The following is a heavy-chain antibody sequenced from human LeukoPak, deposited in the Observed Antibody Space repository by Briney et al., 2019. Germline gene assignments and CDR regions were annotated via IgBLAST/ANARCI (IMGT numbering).Heavy chain of an antibody. J-gene: IGHJ4*02. D-gene: IGHD6-13*01. CDR2: ISGSGSIT. CDR3: AKDRRGIAAAGYLDY. CDR1: GFTFSSYA. V-gene: IGHV3-23*01. Sequence: GGSLRLSCAASGFTFSSYAMSWVRQAPGKGLEWVSAISGSGSITYYADSVKGRFTISRDNPKNTLYLQMNSLRAEDTAVHYCAKDRRGIAAAGYLDYWGQGTLVTVSS.